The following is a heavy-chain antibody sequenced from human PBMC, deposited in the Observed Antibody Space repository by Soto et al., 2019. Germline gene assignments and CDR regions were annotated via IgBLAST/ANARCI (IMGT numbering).Heavy chain of an antibody. Sequence: HVQLQESGPGLVKPSQTLSLTCTVSGASISSGDDYWSWIRQPPGKGLEWLGFIYYTGSTYYNPSLKSRLTISVDTSKNQFSLSLGSVTAADTAVYYCASIHDHYFDNWGQGILVTVSS. J-gene: IGHJ4*02. V-gene: IGHV4-30-4*01. CDR3: ASIHDHYFDN. CDR1: GASISSGDDY. CDR2: IYYTGST.